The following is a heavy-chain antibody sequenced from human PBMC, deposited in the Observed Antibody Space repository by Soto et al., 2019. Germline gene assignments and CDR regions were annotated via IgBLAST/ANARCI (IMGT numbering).Heavy chain of an antibody. CDR3: SRFGWGSADGMDV. J-gene: IGHJ6*02. CDR2: IYYSWST. Sequence: QVQLQESGPGLVKPSETLSLTCTVSGDSISTYYWSWIRQPPGKGLEWIAYIYYSWSTNYNPPLKIRGTIPGDPAKIQFHLQLGAVTAGDRGVYCCSRFGWGSADGMDVWGQGTTVTVFS. CDR1: GDSISTYY. V-gene: IGHV4-59*01. D-gene: IGHD2-21*01.